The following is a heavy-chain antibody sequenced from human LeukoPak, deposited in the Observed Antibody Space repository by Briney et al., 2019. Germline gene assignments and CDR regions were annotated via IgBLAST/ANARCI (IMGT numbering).Heavy chain of an antibody. V-gene: IGHV4-59*01. CDR2: IYYSGST. J-gene: IGHJ4*02. Sequence: SETLSLTCTVSGGSISSYYWSWIRQPPGKGLEWIGYIYYSGSTNYNPSLKSRVTISVDTSKNQFSLKLSSVTAADTAVYYCGRDWVVSTRYYFDYWGQGTLVTVSS. D-gene: IGHD1-1*01. CDR1: GGSISSYY. CDR3: GRDWVVSTRYYFDY.